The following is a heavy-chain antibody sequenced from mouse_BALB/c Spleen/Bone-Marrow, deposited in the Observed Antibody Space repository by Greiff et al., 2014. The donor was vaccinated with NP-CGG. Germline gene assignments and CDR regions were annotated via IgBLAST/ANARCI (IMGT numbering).Heavy chain of an antibody. CDR2: IDPETGGT. Sequence: QVQLKQSGAELVRPGASVTLSCKASGYTFPDYEMHWVKQTPVHGLEWIGAIDPETGGTAYNQKFKGKATLTADNSSSTANMELRSLTSEDSAVYYCTRGGNFMTTVVDDFDYWGQGTTLTVS. V-gene: IGHV1-15*01. D-gene: IGHD1-1*01. CDR3: TRGGNFMTTVVDDFDY. CDR1: GYTFPDYE. J-gene: IGHJ2*01.